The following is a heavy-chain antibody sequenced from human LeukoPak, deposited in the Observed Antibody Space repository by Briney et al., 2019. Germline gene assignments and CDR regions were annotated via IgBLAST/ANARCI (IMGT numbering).Heavy chain of an antibody. D-gene: IGHD3-9*01. V-gene: IGHV1-3*01. CDR3: ARGLRYFDWNLGY. Sequence: GASVKVSCKASGYTFTSYAMHWVRQAPGQRLEWMGWINAGNGNTKYSQKFQGRVTITADESTSTAYMELSSLRSEDTAVYYCARGLRYFDWNLGYWGQGTLVTVSS. CDR2: INAGNGNT. CDR1: GYTFTSYA. J-gene: IGHJ4*02.